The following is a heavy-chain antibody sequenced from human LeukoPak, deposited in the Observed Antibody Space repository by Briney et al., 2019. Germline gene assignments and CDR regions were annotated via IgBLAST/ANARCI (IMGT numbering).Heavy chain of an antibody. CDR2: IYYSGST. J-gene: IGHJ4*02. V-gene: IGHV4-59*01. D-gene: IGHD4/OR15-4a*01. Sequence: SETLSLTCAVYGGSFSGYYWSWIRQPPGKGLEWIGYIYYSGSTNYNPSLKSRVTISVDTSKNQFSLKLSSVTAADTAVYYCARRSYGEDYWGQGTLVTVSS. CDR3: ARRSYGEDY. CDR1: GGSFSGYY.